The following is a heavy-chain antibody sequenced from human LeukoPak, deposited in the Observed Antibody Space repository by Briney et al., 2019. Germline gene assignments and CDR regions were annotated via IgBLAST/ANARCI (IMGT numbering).Heavy chain of an antibody. CDR3: ARAQSDSSGYYYVGDY. V-gene: IGHV3-72*01. CDR2: TRKKAKGYTT. J-gene: IGHJ4*02. Sequence: GGSLKLSCAASGFTLSDYYMDWVRQAPGQGLEWVARTRKKAKGYTTEYAASVKGRFTISRDDSKNSVDLQMNSLITEDTAVYYCARAQSDSSGYYYVGDYWGQGTLVTVSS. CDR1: GFTLSDYY. D-gene: IGHD3-22*01.